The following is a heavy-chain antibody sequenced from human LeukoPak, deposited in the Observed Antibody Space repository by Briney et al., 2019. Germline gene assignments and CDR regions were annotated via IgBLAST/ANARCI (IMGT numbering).Heavy chain of an antibody. CDR3: ARNSHVDTAMAPFDY. CDR1: GFTFDDYG. J-gene: IGHJ4*02. Sequence: GGSLRLSCAASGFTFDDYGMSWVRQAPGKGLEWVSGINWNGGSTGYADSVKGRFTISRDNAKNSLYLQMNSLRAEDTAVYYCARNSHVDTAMAPFDYWGQGTLVTVSS. CDR2: INWNGGST. D-gene: IGHD5-18*01. V-gene: IGHV3-20*04.